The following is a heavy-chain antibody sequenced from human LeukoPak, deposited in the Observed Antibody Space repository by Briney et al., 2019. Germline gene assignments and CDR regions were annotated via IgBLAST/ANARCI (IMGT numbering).Heavy chain of an antibody. V-gene: IGHV3-30-3*01. D-gene: IGHD1-14*01. Sequence: PGGSLRLSCAASGFTFSSYAMHWVRQAPGKGLEWVAVISYDGSNKYYADSVKGRLTISRDNSKNTLYLQMNSLGAEDTAVYSCARDKENTTTNAFDIWGQGTMVTVSS. CDR3: ARDKENTTTNAFDI. CDR2: ISYDGSNK. J-gene: IGHJ3*02. CDR1: GFTFSSYA.